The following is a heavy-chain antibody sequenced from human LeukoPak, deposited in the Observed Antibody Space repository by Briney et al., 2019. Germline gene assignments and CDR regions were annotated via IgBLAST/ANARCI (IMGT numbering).Heavy chain of an antibody. CDR1: GFTFSSYS. CDR3: ARDALLLGEDHFDY. CDR2: ISSSSSTT. Sequence: PGGSLRLSCAASGFTFSSYSMNWVRQAPGKGLEWVSYISSSSSTTYYADSVKGRFTISRDNAKNSLYLQMNSLRAEDTAVYYCARDALLLGEDHFDYWGQGTLVTVSS. D-gene: IGHD3-16*01. J-gene: IGHJ4*02. V-gene: IGHV3-48*01.